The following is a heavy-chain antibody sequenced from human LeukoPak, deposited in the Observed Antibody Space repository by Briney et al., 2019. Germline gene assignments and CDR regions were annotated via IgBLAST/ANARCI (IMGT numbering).Heavy chain of an antibody. CDR2: IYYSGST. CDR1: GGSISSYY. CDR3: ARDQGGGDYRYYYGMDV. Sequence: SETLSLTCTVSGGSISSYYWSWIRQPPGKGLEWIGYIYYSGSTSYNPSLKSRVTISVDTSKNQFSLKLSSVTAADTAVYYCARDQGGGDYRYYYGMDVWGQGTTVTVSS. V-gene: IGHV4-59*01. J-gene: IGHJ6*02. D-gene: IGHD4-17*01.